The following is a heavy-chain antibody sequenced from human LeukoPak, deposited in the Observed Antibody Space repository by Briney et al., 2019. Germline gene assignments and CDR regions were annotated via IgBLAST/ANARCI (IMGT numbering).Heavy chain of an antibody. CDR3: ATLGPYDFWSGLGAFDI. V-gene: IGHV1-46*01. CDR1: GYTFTSYY. J-gene: IGHJ3*02. CDR2: INPSGGST. Sequence: VSVKVSCKASGYTFTSYYMHWVRQAPGQGLEWMGIINPSGGSTSYAQKFQGRVTMTRDTSTSTVYMELSSLRSEDTAVYYCATLGPYDFWSGLGAFDIWGQGTMVTVSS. D-gene: IGHD3-3*01.